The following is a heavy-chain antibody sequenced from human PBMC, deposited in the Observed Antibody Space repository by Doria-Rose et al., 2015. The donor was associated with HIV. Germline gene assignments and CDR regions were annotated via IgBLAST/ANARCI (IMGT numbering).Heavy chain of an antibody. CDR1: GFNLRDYE. Sequence: VQLVQSGGGLVQPGGSLRLSCAVSGFNLRDYEMNWVRQAPGQGLEWISSSYSRGVSTHNEDSVKGRFTISRDNDNNSMYLQMNSLRAEDTARYYCARVTRVWGSYRQGCFDTWGQGSLVTVAS. D-gene: IGHD3-16*02. CDR3: ARVTRVWGSYRQGCFDT. CDR2: SYSRGVST. J-gene: IGHJ5*02. V-gene: IGHV3-48*03.